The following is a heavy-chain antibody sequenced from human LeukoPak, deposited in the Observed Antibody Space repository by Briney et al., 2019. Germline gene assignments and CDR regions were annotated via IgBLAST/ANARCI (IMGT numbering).Heavy chain of an antibody. V-gene: IGHV1-69*06. D-gene: IGHD6-6*01. J-gene: IGHJ4*02. CDR3: ATYSSSSFDY. CDR2: IIPIFGTA. Sequence: SVKVSCKASGYSFNSNGMNWVRQAPGQGLEWMGGIIPIFGTANYAQKFQGRVTITADKSTSTAYMELSSLRSEDTAVYYCATYSSSSFDYWGQGTLVTVSS. CDR1: GYSFNSNG.